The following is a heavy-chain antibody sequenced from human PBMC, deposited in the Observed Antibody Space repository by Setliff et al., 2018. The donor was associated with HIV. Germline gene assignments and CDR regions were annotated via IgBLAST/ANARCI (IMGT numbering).Heavy chain of an antibody. CDR3: ARDSVVVTAIAFLDAFDI. Sequence: ASVKVSCKASGYTFTTYAMNWVRQAPGQGLEWMGWINTNTGNPTSAQGFTGRFVFSVDTSVSTAYLQISSLKAEDTAVYYCARDSVVVTAIAFLDAFDIWGQGTMVTVSS. D-gene: IGHD2-21*02. V-gene: IGHV7-4-1*02. J-gene: IGHJ3*02. CDR1: GYTFTTYA. CDR2: INTNTGNP.